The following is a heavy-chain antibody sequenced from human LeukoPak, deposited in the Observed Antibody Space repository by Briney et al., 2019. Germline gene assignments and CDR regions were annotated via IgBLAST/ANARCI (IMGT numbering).Heavy chain of an antibody. D-gene: IGHD3-22*01. CDR3: AKVNYYDSSGYHRGPYFDY. Sequence: GGSLRLSCAASGFTFSSYGMSWVRQAPGKGLEWVSAISGSGGSTYYADSVKGRFTISRDNSKNTLYLQMNSLRAEDTAVYYCAKVNYYDSSGYHRGPYFDYWGQGTLVTVSS. V-gene: IGHV3-23*01. CDR1: GFTFSSYG. J-gene: IGHJ4*02. CDR2: ISGSGGST.